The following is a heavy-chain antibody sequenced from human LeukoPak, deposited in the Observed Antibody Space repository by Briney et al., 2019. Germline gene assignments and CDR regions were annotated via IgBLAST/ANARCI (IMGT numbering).Heavy chain of an antibody. J-gene: IGHJ4*02. Sequence: PSETLSLTCAVYGGSFSGYYWSWIRQPPGKGLEWIGEINHSGSTNYNPSLKSRVTISVDTSKNQFSLKLSSVTAADTAVYYCASDYYDSSGYRPVHGYWGQGTLVTVSS. CDR3: ASDYYDSSGYRPVHGY. D-gene: IGHD3-22*01. V-gene: IGHV4-34*01. CDR1: GGSFSGYY. CDR2: INHSGST.